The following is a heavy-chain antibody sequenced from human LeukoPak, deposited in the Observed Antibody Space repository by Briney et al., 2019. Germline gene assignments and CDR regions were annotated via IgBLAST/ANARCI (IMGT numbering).Heavy chain of an antibody. V-gene: IGHV1-18*01. D-gene: IGHD2-2*01. CDR2: ISAYNGNT. CDR3: ARARNIVVGPVAPGNWFDP. Sequence: ASVKVSCKASGYTFTSYGINWVRQAPGQGLEWVGWISAYNGNTNYAQKLQGRLTMTTDTSTSTAYMELRSLRSDDTAVYYCARARNIVVGPVAPGNWFDPWGQGTLVTVSS. J-gene: IGHJ5*02. CDR1: GYTFTSYG.